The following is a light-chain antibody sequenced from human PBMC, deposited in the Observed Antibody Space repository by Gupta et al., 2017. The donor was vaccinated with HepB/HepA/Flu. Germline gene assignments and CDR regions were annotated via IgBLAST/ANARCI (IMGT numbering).Light chain of an antibody. CDR2: DVN. CDR3: CSYAGSYTWV. CDR1: SSDVGGYNY. J-gene: IGLJ3*02. Sequence: QSALTQPRSVSGSPGQSVTISCTGNSSDVGGYNYVSWYQQHPGRVPKLMIYDVNNRPSGVPDRFSGSKSGNTASLTISGLQAEDETDYYCCSYAGSYTWVFGGGTKLTVL. V-gene: IGLV2-11*01.